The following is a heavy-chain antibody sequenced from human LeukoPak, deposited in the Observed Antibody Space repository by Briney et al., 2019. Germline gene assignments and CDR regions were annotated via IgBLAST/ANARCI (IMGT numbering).Heavy chain of an antibody. CDR1: GFTFSSYA. D-gene: IGHD1-26*01. CDR3: AKDMRYSGSSGHFDY. Sequence: GGSLRLSCAASGFTFSSYAMHWVRQAPGKGLEYVSAISSNGGSTYYANSVKGRFTISRDNAKNSLYLQMNSLRAEDTALYYCAKDMRYSGSSGHFDYWGQGTLVTVSS. CDR2: ISSNGGST. J-gene: IGHJ4*02. V-gene: IGHV3-64*01.